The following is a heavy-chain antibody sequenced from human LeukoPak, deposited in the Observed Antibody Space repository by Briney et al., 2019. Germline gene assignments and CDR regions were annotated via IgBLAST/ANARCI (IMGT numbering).Heavy chain of an antibody. J-gene: IGHJ3*02. CDR3: ARDRLTIFGVAHAFDI. D-gene: IGHD3-3*01. Sequence: LSLTCTVSGGSIISGGYYWSWIRQHPGKGLEWSGYIYYSGSTYYNPSLKSRVTISVDTSKNQFSLKLSSVTAADTAVYYCARDRLTIFGVAHAFDIWGQGTMVTVSS. V-gene: IGHV4-31*03. CDR2: IYYSGST. CDR1: GGSIISGGYY.